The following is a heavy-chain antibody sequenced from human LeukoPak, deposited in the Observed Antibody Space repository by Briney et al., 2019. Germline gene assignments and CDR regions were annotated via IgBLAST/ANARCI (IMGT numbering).Heavy chain of an antibody. D-gene: IGHD1-1*01. CDR2: IYHSGST. CDR1: GGSISSSNW. Sequence: PSGTLSLTCAVSGGSISSSNWWSWDRQPPGKGLEWIGEIYHSGSTNYNPSLKSRVTISVDKSKNQFSLKLSSVTAADTAVYYCARVRYHYYYYGMDVWGQGTTVTVSS. J-gene: IGHJ6*02. V-gene: IGHV4-4*02. CDR3: ARVRYHYYYYGMDV.